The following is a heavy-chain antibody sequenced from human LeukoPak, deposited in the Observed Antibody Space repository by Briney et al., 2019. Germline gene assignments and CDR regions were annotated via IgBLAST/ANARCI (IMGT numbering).Heavy chain of an antibody. CDR1: GFTFSNYA. CDR3: AKVVSREFDY. CDR2: LSDSGDRT. J-gene: IGHJ4*02. V-gene: IGHV3-23*01. D-gene: IGHD2-21*01. Sequence: GGSLRLSCAASGFTFSNYAMSWVRQAPGKGLEWVSVLSDSGDRTYYADSVKGRFTISRDNSKNTLYLQMSSLRAEDTAVYYCAKVVSREFDYWGQGTLVTVSS.